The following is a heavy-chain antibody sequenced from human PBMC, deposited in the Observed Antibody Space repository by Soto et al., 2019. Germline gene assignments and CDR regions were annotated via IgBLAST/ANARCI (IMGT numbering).Heavy chain of an antibody. CDR1: GFTFSSYG. V-gene: IGHV3-33*06. CDR3: AKETVRGVQDYYYGMDV. CDR2: IWYDGSNK. Sequence: PGGSLRLSCAASGFTFSSYGMHWVRQAPGKGLEWVAVIWYDGSNKYYADSVKGRFTISRDNSKNTLYLQMNSLRAEDTAVYYCAKETVRGVQDYYYGMDVWGQGTTVTVSS. D-gene: IGHD3-10*01. J-gene: IGHJ6*02.